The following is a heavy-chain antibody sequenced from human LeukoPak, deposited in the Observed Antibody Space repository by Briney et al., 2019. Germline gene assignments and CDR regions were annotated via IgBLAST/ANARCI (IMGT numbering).Heavy chain of an antibody. D-gene: IGHD3-22*01. CDR2: ISSSGSTI. V-gene: IGHV3-48*03. CDR3: ARDFYYDSSGYLDY. Sequence: PGGSLRLSCAASGFTFSSYEMNWVRQALGKGLEWVSYISSSGSTIYYADSVKVRFTISRDNAKNSLYLQMNSLRAEDTAVYYCARDFYYDSSGYLDYWGQGTLVTVSS. J-gene: IGHJ4*02. CDR1: GFTFSSYE.